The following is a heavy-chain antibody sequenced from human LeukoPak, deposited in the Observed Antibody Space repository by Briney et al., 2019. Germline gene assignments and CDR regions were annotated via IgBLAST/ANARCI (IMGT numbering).Heavy chain of an antibody. D-gene: IGHD5-12*01. V-gene: IGHV4-59*08. CDR1: GGSISSYY. CDR3: ARAGHSGYDPSWFDP. J-gene: IGHJ5*02. Sequence: PSETLSLTYTVSGGSISSYYWSWIRQPPGKGLEWIGYIYYSGSTNYNPSLKSRVTISVDTSKNQFSLKLSSVTAADTAVYYCARAGHSGYDPSWFDPWGQGTLVTVSS. CDR2: IYYSGST.